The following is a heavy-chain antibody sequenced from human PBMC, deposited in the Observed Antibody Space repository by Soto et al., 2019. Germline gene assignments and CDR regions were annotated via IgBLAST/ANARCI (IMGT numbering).Heavy chain of an antibody. V-gene: IGHV3-30-3*01. CDR1: GFTLSSHA. D-gene: IGHD1-26*01. J-gene: IGHJ4*02. CDR3: ARDDEGGSDCDLGY. Sequence: QVQLVESGGGVVQPGRSLRLSCAVSGFTLSSHAMHWVRQAPGKGLEWVALILSDGSNKYYADSVKGQFTTSRDNSKNTMYLQMNSLSVEDTAVYYCARDDEGGSDCDLGYWGQGALVTVSS. CDR2: ILSDGSNK.